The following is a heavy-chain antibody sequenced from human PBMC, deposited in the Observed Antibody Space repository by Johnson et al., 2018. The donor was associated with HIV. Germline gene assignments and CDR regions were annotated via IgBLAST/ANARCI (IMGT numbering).Heavy chain of an antibody. CDR1: GFTFSTYA. V-gene: IGHV3-NL1*01. CDR3: AREELEPDVFDI. CDR2: IYSGGST. J-gene: IGHJ3*02. Sequence: QVQLVESGGNVVRPGGSLRLSCAASGFTFSTYAMHWVRQAPGKGLEWVSVIYSGGSTYYADSVKGRFTISRDNSKNTLHLQMNSLRAEDTAVYYCAREELEPDVFDIWGQGTMVTVSS. D-gene: IGHD1-1*01.